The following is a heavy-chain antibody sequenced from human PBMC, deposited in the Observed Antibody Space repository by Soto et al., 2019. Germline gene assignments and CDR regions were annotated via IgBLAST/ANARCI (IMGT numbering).Heavy chain of an antibody. CDR1: GYSFTSYW. Sequence: SLKISCKGSGYSFTSYWIGWVRQMPGKGLEWMGIIYPGDSDTRYSPSFQGQVTISADKSISTAYLQWSSLKASDTAMYYCARPPGGYDFWSDDAFDIWGQGTMVTVSS. CDR3: ARPPGGYDFWSDDAFDI. J-gene: IGHJ3*02. V-gene: IGHV5-51*01. CDR2: IYPGDSDT. D-gene: IGHD3-3*01.